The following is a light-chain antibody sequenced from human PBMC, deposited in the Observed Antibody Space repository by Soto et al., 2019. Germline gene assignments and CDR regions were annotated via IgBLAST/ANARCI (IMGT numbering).Light chain of an antibody. CDR3: LQAAQRPLT. V-gene: IGKV2-28*01. Sequence: IVLTQSPLSLPVTPGEPASISCRSSQSLLQSNGNNHVDWYLQRPGQSPQLLLYLASSRASGVPDRFSGSGSGTEFSLVISRVEAEDVGVYYCLQAAQRPLTFGQGKRLEIK. J-gene: IGKJ5*01. CDR2: LAS. CDR1: QSLLQSNGNNH.